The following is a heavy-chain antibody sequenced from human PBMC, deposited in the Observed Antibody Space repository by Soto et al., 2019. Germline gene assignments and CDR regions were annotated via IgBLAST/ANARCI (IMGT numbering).Heavy chain of an antibody. J-gene: IGHJ6*02. D-gene: IGHD2-8*01. CDR2: ISGPSIYI. CDR3: ARGFRNGFNV. CDR1: GLPLSGYT. V-gene: IGHV3-21*01. Sequence: EVQLVESGGGLVKPGGSWRLSCVAFGLPLSGYTLTWVGQAPGKGLEWVSYISGPSIYIYYADSVKGRFTISRDNAKSAVYLQMNSLRAEDTAVYYCARGFRNGFNVWGQGTTVSVSS.